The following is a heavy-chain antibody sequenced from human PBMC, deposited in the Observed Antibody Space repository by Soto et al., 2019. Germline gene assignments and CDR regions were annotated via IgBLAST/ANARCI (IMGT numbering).Heavy chain of an antibody. D-gene: IGHD1-1*01. CDR3: ARVDAYNQPNFGD. V-gene: IGHV1-18*01. Sequence: ASVKVSCKASGYTFTSYTITWVRQAPGQGLEWMGWINPYNSNTNYAQKFQDRVTMTTHTSTSTAYMELRSLRSDDTAVYYCARVDAYNQPNFGDWGQGILVTVSS. J-gene: IGHJ4*02. CDR2: INPYNSNT. CDR1: GYTFTSYT.